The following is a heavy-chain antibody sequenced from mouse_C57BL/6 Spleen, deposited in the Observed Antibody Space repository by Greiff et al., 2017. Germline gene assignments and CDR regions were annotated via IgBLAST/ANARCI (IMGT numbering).Heavy chain of an antibody. V-gene: IGHV1-15*01. CDR1: GYTFTDYE. J-gene: IGHJ3*01. CDR3: TRERTDDYGSRFAY. CDR2: IDPETGGP. Sequence: QVQLQQSGAELVRPGASVTLSCKASGYTFTDYEMHWVKQTPVHGLEWIGAIDPETGGPAYNQKFKGKAILTADKSSSTAYMELRSLTSEDSAVYYCTRERTDDYGSRFAYWGQGTLVTVSA. D-gene: IGHD1-1*01.